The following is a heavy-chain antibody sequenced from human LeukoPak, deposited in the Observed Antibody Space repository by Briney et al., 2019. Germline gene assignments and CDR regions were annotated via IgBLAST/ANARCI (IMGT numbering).Heavy chain of an antibody. Sequence: SETLSLTCTVFGGSISSYYWSWIRQPPGKGLEWIGYIYYSGSTNYNPSLKSRVTISVDTSKNQFSLKLSSVTAADTAVYYCARDENGYVWGSFRAWGQGTLVTVSS. CDR2: IYYSGST. J-gene: IGHJ5*02. V-gene: IGHV4-59*01. CDR3: ARDENGYVWGSFRA. CDR1: GGSISSYY. D-gene: IGHD3-16*02.